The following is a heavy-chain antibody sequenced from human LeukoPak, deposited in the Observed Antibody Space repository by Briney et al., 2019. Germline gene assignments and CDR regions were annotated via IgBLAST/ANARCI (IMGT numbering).Heavy chain of an antibody. V-gene: IGHV4-4*02. D-gene: IGHD2-8*01. CDR1: GGSITSTNW. CDR2: DSLSGLT. Sequence: SETLSLTCGVSGGSITSTNWWSWVRQPPGQGLEWIGEDSLSGLTNYNPSLSSRVIMALDTSKNHLSLHLTSVTAADTAVYYCSKENGAFSPFGYWGQGYLVTVLS. CDR3: SKENGAFSPFGY. J-gene: IGHJ4*02.